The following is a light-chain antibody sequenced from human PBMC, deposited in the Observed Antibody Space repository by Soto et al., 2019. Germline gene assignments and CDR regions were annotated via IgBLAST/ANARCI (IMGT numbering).Light chain of an antibody. CDR1: QGISSS. CDR2: AAS. V-gene: IGKV1-12*01. Sequence: DIQMTQSPSSVSASVGDRVTITCRASQGISSSLAWYQQKPGKVPKLLIYAASSLQSGVPSRFSGSGSGTDFTLTISSLQPEDFATYSCQQSYNSPQTFGRGTKVDIK. J-gene: IGKJ1*01. CDR3: QQSYNSPQT.